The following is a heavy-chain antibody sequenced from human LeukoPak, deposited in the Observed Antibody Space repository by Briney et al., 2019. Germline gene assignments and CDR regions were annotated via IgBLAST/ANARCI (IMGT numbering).Heavy chain of an antibody. J-gene: IGHJ4*02. CDR2: MKVDGSDI. CDR3: VRGGYRGFDYEY. CDR1: GFTFTNDF. D-gene: IGHD5-12*01. Sequence: GGSLRPSCAASGFTFTNDFMTWVRQAPGKGLEWVANMKVDGSDIHYVDSVKGRFTISSDNARNSLYLQMNTLRVADTAVYYCVRGGYRGFDYEYWGQGTLVTVSS. V-gene: IGHV3-7*01.